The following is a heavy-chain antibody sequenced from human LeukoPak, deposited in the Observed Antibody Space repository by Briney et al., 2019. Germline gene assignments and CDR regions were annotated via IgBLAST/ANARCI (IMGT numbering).Heavy chain of an antibody. V-gene: IGHV3-73*01. D-gene: IGHD4/OR15-4a*01. CDR2: IRSKANNYAT. CDR1: GFIFSDST. J-gene: IGHJ6*02. CDR3: IRGATSGSYYGFDV. Sequence: GGSLRLSCAASGFIFSDSTVHWVRQASGTGLEWVGRIRSKANNYATAYATSVQGRFTLSRDDSKNTAYLQMNSLKIEDTAVYSCIRGATSGSYYGFDVWGQGATVTV.